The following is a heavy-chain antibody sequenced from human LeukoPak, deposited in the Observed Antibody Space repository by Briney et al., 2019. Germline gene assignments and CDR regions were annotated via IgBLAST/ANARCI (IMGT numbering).Heavy chain of an antibody. CDR3: ASWYYYDSSGYLPSYYYYMDV. D-gene: IGHD3-22*01. CDR1: GFTFDDYG. V-gene: IGHV3-20*04. CDR2: INWNGGST. Sequence: GSLSLSCAASGFTFDDYGMSWVRQAPGKGLEWVSGINWNGGSTCYADSVKGRFTISRDNTKNSLYLQMNSLRAEDTALYYCASWYYYDSSGYLPSYYYYMDVWGKGTTVTVSS. J-gene: IGHJ6*03.